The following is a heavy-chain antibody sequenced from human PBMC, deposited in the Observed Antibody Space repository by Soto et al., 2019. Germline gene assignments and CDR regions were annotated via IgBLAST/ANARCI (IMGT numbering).Heavy chain of an antibody. V-gene: IGHV3-74*01. CDR3: AASITVAGTVFGLDH. D-gene: IGHD6-19*01. CDR1: GLCFSSYW. J-gene: IGHJ4*02. Sequence: GGSLRLACAASGLCFSSYWMHWERQAPGKKGLVWVSRMSSDGSSTSYADSAKGRFTVSRDNSKNTVYLQMDSLRADDTAVYFCAASITVAGTVFGLDHWAPGTLDTVSS. CDR2: MSSDGSST.